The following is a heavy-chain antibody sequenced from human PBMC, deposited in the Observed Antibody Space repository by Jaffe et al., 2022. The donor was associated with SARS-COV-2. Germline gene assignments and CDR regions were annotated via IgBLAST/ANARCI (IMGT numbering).Heavy chain of an antibody. J-gene: IGHJ4*02. CDR1: GFTFDDYA. Sequence: EVQLVESGGGLVQPGRSLRLSCAASGFTFDDYAMHWVRQAPGKGLEWVSGISWNSGSIGYADSVKGRFTISRDNAKNSLYLQMNSLRAEDTALYYCAKDFPSRREGLGYCTNGVCYTRGGFDYWGQGTLVTVSS. V-gene: IGHV3-9*01. D-gene: IGHD2-8*01. CDR2: ISWNSGSI. CDR3: AKDFPSRREGLGYCTNGVCYTRGGFDY.